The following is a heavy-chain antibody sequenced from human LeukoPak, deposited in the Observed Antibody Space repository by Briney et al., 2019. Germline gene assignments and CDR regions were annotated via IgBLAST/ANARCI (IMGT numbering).Heavy chain of an antibody. CDR1: RFTLSSYA. CDR3: ARSRGATGYYWVDY. Sequence: GGSLRLSCAASRFTLSSYAMHWVRQAPGKGLEWVAVISTDGSKKYYADSVKGRFTISRDNSKYTLDLQMNSLRDEDTAVYYCARSRGATGYYWVDYWGQGSLVTVSS. CDR2: ISTDGSKK. J-gene: IGHJ4*02. D-gene: IGHD3-22*01. V-gene: IGHV3-30-3*01.